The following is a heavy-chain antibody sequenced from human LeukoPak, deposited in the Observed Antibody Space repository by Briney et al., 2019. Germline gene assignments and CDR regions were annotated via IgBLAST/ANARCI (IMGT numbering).Heavy chain of an antibody. V-gene: IGHV4-59*01. CDR1: GGSISSYY. Sequence: SETLSLTCTVSGGSISSYYWSWIRQPPGKGLAWIGYIYYSGSTNYNPSLKSRVTISVDTSKNQFSLKLSSVTAADTAVYYCARYVWGSYPTFEDYWGQGTLVTVSS. D-gene: IGHD3-16*02. J-gene: IGHJ4*02. CDR2: IYYSGST. CDR3: ARYVWGSYPTFEDY.